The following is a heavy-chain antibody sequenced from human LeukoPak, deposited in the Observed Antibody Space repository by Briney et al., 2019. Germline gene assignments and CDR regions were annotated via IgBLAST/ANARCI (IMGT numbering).Heavy chain of an antibody. CDR2: IASDGGAK. CDR1: GFSFSNHG. Sequence: PGTSLRLSCVASGFSFSNHGMHWVRRAPGKGLEWVSVIASDGGAKFYADSVKGRFTLSRDNSKNMFFLQMNFLTVEDTAIYYCAREATWGQWYFDHWGQGTPVTVSS. J-gene: IGHJ4*02. CDR3: AREATWGQWYFDH. V-gene: IGHV3-30*03. D-gene: IGHD6-19*01.